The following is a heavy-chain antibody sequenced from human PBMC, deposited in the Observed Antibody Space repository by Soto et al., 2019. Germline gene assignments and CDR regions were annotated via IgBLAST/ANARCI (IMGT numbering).Heavy chain of an antibody. Sequence: QVQLVESGGGVVQPGRSLRLSCAASGFTFRSYGMHWVRQAPGKGLDWVAVISYDGSYKYYADSVKGRFTISRDISKNTLYLQMNSLRAEDTAVYYCAKATMNYDFWSGCDYWGQGTLVTVSS. CDR3: AKATMNYDFWSGCDY. D-gene: IGHD3-3*01. CDR2: ISYDGSYK. V-gene: IGHV3-30*18. J-gene: IGHJ4*02. CDR1: GFTFRSYG.